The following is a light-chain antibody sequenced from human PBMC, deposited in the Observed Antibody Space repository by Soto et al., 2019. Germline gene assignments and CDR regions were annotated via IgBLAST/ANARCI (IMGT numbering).Light chain of an antibody. CDR1: QSVSSSY. Sequence: EIVLTQSPDTLSLSPGDRATLSCRASQSVSSSYLAWYQQKPGQAPGLLIYGASSRASGIPDRFSGSGSGTDFTLTISRLEPEDFAVYYCQQSVSSPTFGGGTKVEIK. CDR3: QQSVSSPT. J-gene: IGKJ4*01. V-gene: IGKV3-20*01. CDR2: GAS.